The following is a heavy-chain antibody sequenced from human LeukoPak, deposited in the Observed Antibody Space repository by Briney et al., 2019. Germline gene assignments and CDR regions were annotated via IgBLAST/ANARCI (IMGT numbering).Heavy chain of an antibody. D-gene: IGHD2-2*01. CDR2: ISGSGGST. V-gene: IGHV3-23*01. CDR1: GFTFSSYA. CDR3: AKDRHAPGRYCSSTSCFPFDS. Sequence: QPGGSLRLSCVVSGFTFSSYAMSWVRQAPGKGLEWVSGISGSGGSTYYADSVKGRFTISRDNTKNTLYLQMNSLRAEDTAVYYCAKDRHAPGRYCSSTSCFPFDSWGQGTLVTVSS. J-gene: IGHJ5*01.